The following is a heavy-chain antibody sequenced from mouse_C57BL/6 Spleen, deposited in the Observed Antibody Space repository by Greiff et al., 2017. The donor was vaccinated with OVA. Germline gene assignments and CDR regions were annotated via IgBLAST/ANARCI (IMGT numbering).Heavy chain of an antibody. CDR1: GFNIKDDY. CDR3: TTGDYYGSSYWYFDV. J-gene: IGHJ1*03. D-gene: IGHD1-1*01. CDR2: IDPENGDT. Sequence: EVQLKQSGAELVRPGASVKLSCTASGFNIKDDYMHWVKQRPEQGLEWIGWIDPENGDTEYASKFQGKATITADTSSNTAYLQLSSLTSEDTAVYYCTTGDYYGSSYWYFDVWGTGTTVTVSS. V-gene: IGHV14-4*01.